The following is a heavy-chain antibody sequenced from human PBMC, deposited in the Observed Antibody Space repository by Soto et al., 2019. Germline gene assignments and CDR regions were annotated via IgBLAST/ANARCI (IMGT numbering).Heavy chain of an antibody. CDR3: VRGLIAAALPTDY. CDR1: GFTFSDYA. D-gene: IGHD6-13*01. V-gene: IGHV3-30*04. CDR2: ISYDGGKK. J-gene: IGHJ4*02. Sequence: QVQLVESGGGVVQPGRFLRLSCAASGFTFSDYAIHWVRQASGKGLEWVAVISYDGGKKYYADSAKGRFTISRDNSKNTLYLQMNSLRPEDTAVYYRVRGLIAAALPTDYWGQGALVSVSS.